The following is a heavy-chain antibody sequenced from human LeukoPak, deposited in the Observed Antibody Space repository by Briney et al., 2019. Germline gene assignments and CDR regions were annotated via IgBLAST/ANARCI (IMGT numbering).Heavy chain of an antibody. V-gene: IGHV6-1*01. CDR1: GDSVSRNSVS. D-gene: IGHD5-18*01. J-gene: IGHJ4*02. CDR2: TYYRSKWCN. Sequence: SQTLSLTCAISGDSVSRNSVSWNWIRQSPSRGLEWLGRTYYRSKWCNDYAVSVESRVTINPDTSKNQFSLQLSSVTPEDTAVYYCARSRGYDYGADFWGQGTLVTVSS. CDR3: ARSRGYDYGADF.